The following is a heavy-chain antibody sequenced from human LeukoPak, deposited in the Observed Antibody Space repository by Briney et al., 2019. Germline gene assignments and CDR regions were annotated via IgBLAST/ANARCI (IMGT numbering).Heavy chain of an antibody. CDR1: GFTFSSYG. J-gene: IGHJ6*03. Sequence: GRSLRLSCAASGFTFSSYGMHWVRQAPGKGLEWVAVISYDGSNKYYADSVKGRFTISRDNSKNTLYLQMNSLRDEDTSVYFCAKGRYQLLLGYYMDVWGKGTTVTVSS. CDR2: ISYDGSNK. D-gene: IGHD2-2*01. V-gene: IGHV3-30*18. CDR3: AKGRYQLLLGYYMDV.